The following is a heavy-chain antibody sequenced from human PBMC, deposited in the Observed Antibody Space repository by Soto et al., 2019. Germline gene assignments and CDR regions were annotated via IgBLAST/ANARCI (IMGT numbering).Heavy chain of an antibody. J-gene: IGHJ4*02. CDR1: GETYSRYP. V-gene: IGHV1-69*06. D-gene: IGHD3-22*01. CDR3: ARENMVDGSSGYYYYFDY. Sequence: SSVKVSCKASGETYSRYPISWGRHAPGEGLEWMGGIIPIFGTANYAQKFQGRVTITADKSTSTAYMELSSLRSEDTAVYYCARENMVDGSSGYYYYFDYSAQGTLVTGS. CDR2: IIPIFGTA.